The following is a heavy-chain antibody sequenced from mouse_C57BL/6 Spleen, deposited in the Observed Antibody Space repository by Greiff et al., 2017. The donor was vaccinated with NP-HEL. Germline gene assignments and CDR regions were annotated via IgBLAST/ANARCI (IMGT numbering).Heavy chain of an antibody. J-gene: IGHJ2*01. CDR3: AREGLHYYFDY. CDR2: IAPNSGGT. CDR1: GYTFTSYW. Sequence: VQLQQPGAELVKPGASVKLSCKASGYTFTSYWLHWVKQRPGRGLEWIGRIAPNSGGTKYNEKFKSKATLTVDQPSSTAYMQLSSLTSEDSAVYYCAREGLHYYFDYWGQGTTLTVSS. D-gene: IGHD2-4*01. V-gene: IGHV1-72*01.